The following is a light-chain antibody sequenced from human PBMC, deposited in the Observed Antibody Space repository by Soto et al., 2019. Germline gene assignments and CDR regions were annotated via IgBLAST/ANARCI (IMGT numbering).Light chain of an antibody. V-gene: IGLV7-46*01. Sequence: QAVVTQEPSLTVSPGGTVTLTCGSSHGDVTRGHYPYWFQQKPGQAPRTLIYDTNKRHSWTPARFSGSLLGGKAALTLSGAQPEDEAEYYCLLFYGGPKVFGGGPKLTVL. CDR2: DTN. J-gene: IGLJ3*02. CDR3: LLFYGGPKV. CDR1: HGDVTRGHY.